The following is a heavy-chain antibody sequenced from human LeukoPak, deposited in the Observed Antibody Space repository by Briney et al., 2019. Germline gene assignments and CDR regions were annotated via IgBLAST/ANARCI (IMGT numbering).Heavy chain of an antibody. Sequence: GASVKVSCKASGVTFSNYAISWVRQAPGQGLEWMGGILLIFGTANYAEKFQGRVTITADESTSTAYMDLSSLRSEDTAICYCATNMLRYFDWLSPFESWGQGTLVTVSS. CDR3: ATNMLRYFDWLSPFES. CDR2: ILLIFGTA. V-gene: IGHV1-69*13. J-gene: IGHJ4*02. D-gene: IGHD3-9*01. CDR1: GVTFSNYA.